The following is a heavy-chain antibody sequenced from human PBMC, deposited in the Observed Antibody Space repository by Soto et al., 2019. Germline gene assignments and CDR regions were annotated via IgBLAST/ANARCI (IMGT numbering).Heavy chain of an antibody. Sequence: EVQLVESGGGLVQPGGSLRLSCAASEFTFSTYWMTWVRQAPGKGLEWVANINQDGGERYYVDSVKGRFTISRDNGKNSLYLLMNSLRAEDTAVYSCARARYSIDYWGQGTLVTVSS. J-gene: IGHJ4*02. CDR1: EFTFSTYW. CDR3: ARARYSIDY. V-gene: IGHV3-7*04. CDR2: INQDGGER. D-gene: IGHD6-13*01.